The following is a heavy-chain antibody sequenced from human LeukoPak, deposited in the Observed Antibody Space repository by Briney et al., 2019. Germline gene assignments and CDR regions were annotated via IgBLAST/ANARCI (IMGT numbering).Heavy chain of an antibody. Sequence: GGSLRLSCAASGFTFSSYGMHWVRQAPGKGLEWVAVIWYDGSNKYYADSVKGRFTISRDNSKNTLYLQMSSLRAEDTAVYYCARDFGNSYFQHWGQGTLVTVSS. CDR1: GFTFSSYG. CDR2: IWYDGSNK. D-gene: IGHD4-23*01. V-gene: IGHV3-33*01. J-gene: IGHJ1*01. CDR3: ARDFGNSYFQH.